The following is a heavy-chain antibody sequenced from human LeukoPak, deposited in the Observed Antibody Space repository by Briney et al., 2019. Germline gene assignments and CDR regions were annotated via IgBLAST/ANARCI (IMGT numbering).Heavy chain of an antibody. CDR3: ARLGDWNDAHLDY. V-gene: IGHV4-59*01. CDR1: GGSISSYY. J-gene: IGHJ4*02. D-gene: IGHD1-1*01. CDR2: IYYSGST. Sequence: PSETLSHTCTVSGGSISSYYWSWIRQPPGKGLEWIGYIYYSGSTNYNPSLKSRVTISVDTSKNQFSLKLSSVTAADTAVYYCARLGDWNDAHLDYWGQGTLVTVSS.